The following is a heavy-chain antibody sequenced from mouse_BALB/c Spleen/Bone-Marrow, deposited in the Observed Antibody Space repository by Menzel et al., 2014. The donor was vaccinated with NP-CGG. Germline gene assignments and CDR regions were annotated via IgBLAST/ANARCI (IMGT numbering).Heavy chain of an antibody. V-gene: IGHV3-8*02. Sequence: EVNVVESGPSLVKPSQTLSLTCSVTGDSITSGYWNWIRKFPGNKLEYLGYISYSNNTYYNPSLKSRIPITRDTSKNQYYLQLNSVTTEDTATYYCATYDGYYFDYWGQGTTLTVSS. CDR3: ATYDGYYFDY. J-gene: IGHJ2*01. CDR2: ISYSNNT. D-gene: IGHD1-2*01. CDR1: GDSITSGY.